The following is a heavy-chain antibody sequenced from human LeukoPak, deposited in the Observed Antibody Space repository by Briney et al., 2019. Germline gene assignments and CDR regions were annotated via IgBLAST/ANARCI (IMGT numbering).Heavy chain of an antibody. CDR1: GYTFTGYY. J-gene: IGHJ4*02. CDR3: ARRTYSSSSSLFGY. CDR2: INPSGGST. Sequence: GASVKVSCKASGYTFTGYYMHWVRQAPGQGLEWMGIINPSGGSTSYAQKFQGRITMTRDVSTTTAYMELRSLRSDDTAFYYCARRTYSSSSSLFGYWGQGTLVTVSS. D-gene: IGHD6-6*01. V-gene: IGHV1-46*01.